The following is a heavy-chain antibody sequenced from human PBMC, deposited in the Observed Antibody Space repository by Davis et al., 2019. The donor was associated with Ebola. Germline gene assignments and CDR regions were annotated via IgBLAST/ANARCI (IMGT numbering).Heavy chain of an antibody. CDR3: ARQGWYSSSSFDY. J-gene: IGHJ4*02. D-gene: IGHD6-6*01. V-gene: IGHV4-30-4*01. Sequence: MPSETLSLTCTVSGGSISSGDYYWSWIRQPPGKGLEWIGYIYYSGSTYYNPSLKSRVTISVDTSKNQFSLKLSSVTAADTAVYYCARQGWYSSSSFDYWGQGTLVTVSS. CDR2: IYYSGST. CDR1: GGSISSGDYY.